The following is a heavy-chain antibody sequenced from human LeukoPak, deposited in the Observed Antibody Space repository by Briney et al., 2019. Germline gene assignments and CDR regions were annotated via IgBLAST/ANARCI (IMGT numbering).Heavy chain of an antibody. CDR1: GFTFKSYG. CDR2: IWFDGNNK. Sequence: PGGSLRLSCAASGFTFKSYGMHWVRQAPGKGLEWVAVIWFDGNNKYYVDSVKDRFTISRDNSKNTLYLQMNSLRAEDTAVYYCAKDYGIAVAGPAGYFDYWGQGTLVTVSS. V-gene: IGHV3-33*06. CDR3: AKDYGIAVAGPAGYFDY. D-gene: IGHD6-19*01. J-gene: IGHJ4*02.